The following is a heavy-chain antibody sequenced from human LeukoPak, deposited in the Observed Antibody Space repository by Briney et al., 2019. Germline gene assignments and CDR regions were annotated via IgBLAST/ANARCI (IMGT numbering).Heavy chain of an antibody. D-gene: IGHD5-18*01. CDR2: ISYDGSNK. Sequence: GGSLRLSCAASGFTFSSYGMHWVRQAPGKGLEWVAVISYDGSNKYYADSVKGRFTISRDNSKNTLYLQMNSLRAEDTAVYYCAKDKSGGYSYGGFDYWGQGTQVTVSS. J-gene: IGHJ4*02. CDR1: GFTFSSYG. CDR3: AKDKSGGYSYGGFDY. V-gene: IGHV3-30*18.